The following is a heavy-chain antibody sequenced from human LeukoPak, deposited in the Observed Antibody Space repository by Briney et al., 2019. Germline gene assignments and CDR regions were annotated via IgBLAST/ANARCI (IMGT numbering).Heavy chain of an antibody. Sequence: PSETLSLTCTVSGGSISSYYWSWIRQPAGKGLEWIGRIYTSGSSNYNPSLKSRVTMSVDKSKNQFSLKLGYVTASDTAVYFCGREAEEQQRAFDYWGRGTLVTVSS. V-gene: IGHV4-4*07. CDR1: GGSISSYY. D-gene: IGHD6-13*01. CDR2: IYTSGSS. J-gene: IGHJ4*02. CDR3: GREAEEQQRAFDY.